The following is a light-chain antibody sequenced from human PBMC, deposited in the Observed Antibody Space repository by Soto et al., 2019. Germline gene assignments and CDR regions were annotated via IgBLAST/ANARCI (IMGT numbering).Light chain of an antibody. Sequence: EIVLTQSPATLSLSPGERATLSCRASQSVSSYLAWYQQKPGQAPRLLIYDTSNRATGIPARFSGSGSGTDFTLTISRLEPEDFAVYYCQQRTNWPRSFTFGPGTKVDIK. J-gene: IGKJ3*01. CDR3: QQRTNWPRSFT. V-gene: IGKV3-11*01. CDR2: DTS. CDR1: QSVSSY.